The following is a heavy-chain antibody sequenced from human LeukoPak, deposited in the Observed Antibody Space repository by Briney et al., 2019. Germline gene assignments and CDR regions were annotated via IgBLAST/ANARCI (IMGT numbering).Heavy chain of an antibody. CDR1: GFSFSDKY. V-gene: IGHV3-11*05. CDR2: ITSSSSYT. CDR3: ARAGGYCSSTRCYDAFDI. Sequence: PGGSLRLSCAASGFSFSDKYMAWIRQAPVKGRECVSYITSSSSYTNYADSVKGRFTISRDNAKNSLYLQMNSLRAEDTAVYYCARAGGYCSSTRCYDAFDIWGQGTMVTVSS. D-gene: IGHD2-2*01. J-gene: IGHJ3*02.